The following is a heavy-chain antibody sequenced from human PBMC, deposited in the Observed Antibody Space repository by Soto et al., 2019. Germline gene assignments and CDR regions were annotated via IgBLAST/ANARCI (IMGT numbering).Heavy chain of an antibody. CDR1: GGTYSSYT. Sequence: ASVKVSCKASGGTYSSYTISWVRQAPGQGLEWMGWMNPNSGNTGYAQKFQGRVTMTRNTSISTAYMELSSLRSEDTAVYYWARGVFSGHVWGQGTTVTVPS. CDR3: ARGVFSGHV. V-gene: IGHV1-8*02. CDR2: MNPNSGNT. J-gene: IGHJ6*02.